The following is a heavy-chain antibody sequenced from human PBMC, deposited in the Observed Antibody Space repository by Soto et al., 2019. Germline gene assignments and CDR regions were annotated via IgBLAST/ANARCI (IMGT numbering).Heavy chain of an antibody. D-gene: IGHD1-1*01. J-gene: IGHJ5*02. CDR2: ISAYNGNT. CDR1: GYTFTSYG. V-gene: IGHV1-18*01. Sequence: QVQLVQSGAEVKKPGASVKVSCTASGYTFTSYGISWVRQAPGQGLEWMGWISAYNGNTNYAQKLQGRVTMTTDTSTSTAYMELRSLRSDDTAVYYCAGDLRFRVLERDNWFDPWGQGTLVTVSS. CDR3: AGDLRFRVLERDNWFDP.